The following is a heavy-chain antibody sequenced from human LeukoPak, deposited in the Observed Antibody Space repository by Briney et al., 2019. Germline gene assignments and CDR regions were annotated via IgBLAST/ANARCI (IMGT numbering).Heavy chain of an antibody. V-gene: IGHV5-51*01. CDR1: GYVFIRHW. CDR3: ARQNHYYYYMDV. D-gene: IGHD3-16*01. Sequence: GESLKISCKTSGYVFIRHWIGWVRQVLGKGLEWMGVIHPEDSYARYNPAFEGHVTLSVDESTGTAYLQLSSLKASDTAIYYCARQNHYYYYMDVWGRGTTVLVSS. CDR2: IHPEDSYA. J-gene: IGHJ6*03.